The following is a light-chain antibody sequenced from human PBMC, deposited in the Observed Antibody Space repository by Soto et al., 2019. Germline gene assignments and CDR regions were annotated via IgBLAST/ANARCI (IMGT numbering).Light chain of an antibody. Sequence: QSVLTQPPSASGTPGQRVTISCSGSSSNIGSNTVNWYQQLPGTAPKLLIYSNNQRPSGVPDRFSGSKSGTSASLAISGLQSEDEADYYCAAWDDSLNVPYVSGTGTKVTVL. V-gene: IGLV1-44*01. CDR1: SSNIGSNT. CDR3: AAWDDSLNVPYV. J-gene: IGLJ1*01. CDR2: SNN.